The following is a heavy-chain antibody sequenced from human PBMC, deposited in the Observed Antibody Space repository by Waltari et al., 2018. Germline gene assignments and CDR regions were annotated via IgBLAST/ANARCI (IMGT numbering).Heavy chain of an antibody. D-gene: IGHD3-3*01. J-gene: IGHJ6*02. CDR3: ARDRVPYMDFWSGYGDV. Sequence: EVQLVESGGGLVKPGGSLRLSCTASGFGFSNFGINWVRQAPGKGLEWVSAISSSGAFIYYADSMKGRFTISRDNARNEVYLQINSLTVDDTAVYYCARDRVPYMDFWSGYGDVWGHGTTVTVSS. CDR1: GFGFSNFG. V-gene: IGHV3-21*04. CDR2: ISSSGAFI.